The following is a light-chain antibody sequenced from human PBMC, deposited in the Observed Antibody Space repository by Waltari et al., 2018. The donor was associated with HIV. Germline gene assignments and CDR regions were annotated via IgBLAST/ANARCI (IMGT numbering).Light chain of an antibody. Sequence: QSALTQPRSVSGSPGQSVTISCTGTSSAVGGYSYFSWYHQHPAQAPKVLIYDVTKRPSGAPDRFSGSKSGNTASLTSSGLQAEDEADYYCCSYAGSYKYILGSGTKVTVL. J-gene: IGLJ1*01. CDR3: CSYAGSYKYI. CDR2: DVT. V-gene: IGLV2-11*01. CDR1: SSAVGGYSY.